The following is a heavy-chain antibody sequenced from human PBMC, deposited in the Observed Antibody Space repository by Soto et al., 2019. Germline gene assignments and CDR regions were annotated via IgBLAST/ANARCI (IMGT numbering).Heavy chain of an antibody. V-gene: IGHV3-21*01. J-gene: IGHJ6*03. CDR2: ISSSSSYI. D-gene: IGHD1-26*01. Sequence: GGSLRLSCAASGFTFSSYSMNWVRQAPGKGLEWVSSISSSSSYIYYADSVKGRFTISRDNAKNSLYLQMNSLRAEDTAVYYCARDEWDSPYYYMDVWGKGTTVTVSS. CDR1: GFTFSSYS. CDR3: ARDEWDSPYYYMDV.